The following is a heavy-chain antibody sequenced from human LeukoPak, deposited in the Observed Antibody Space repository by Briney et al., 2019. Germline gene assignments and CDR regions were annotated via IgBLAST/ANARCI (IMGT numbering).Heavy chain of an antibody. J-gene: IGHJ4*02. CDR2: INPNSGGT. CDR1: GYTFTGYY. Sequence: ASVKVSCKASGYTFTGYYMHWVRQAPGQGLEWMGWINPNSGGTNYAQKFQGRVTMTRDTSISTAYMELSRLRPDDTAVYYCARPTESITMIVVVIDLDYWGQGTLVSVSS. V-gene: IGHV1-2*02. D-gene: IGHD3-22*01. CDR3: ARPTESITMIVVVIDLDY.